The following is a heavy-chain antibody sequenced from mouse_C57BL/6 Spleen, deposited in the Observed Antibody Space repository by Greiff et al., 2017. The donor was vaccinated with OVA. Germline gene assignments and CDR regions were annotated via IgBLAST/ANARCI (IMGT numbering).Heavy chain of an antibody. CDR2: IRNKANNHAT. J-gene: IGHJ2*01. CDR3: TITTVGHFDY. D-gene: IGHD1-1*01. V-gene: IGHV6-6*01. Sequence: EVQVVESGGGLVQPGGSMKLSCAASGFTFSDAWMDWVRQSPEKGLEWVAEIRNKANNHATYYAESVKGRFTISRDDSKSSVYLQMNSLRAEDTGIYYCTITTVGHFDYWGQGTTLTVSS. CDR1: GFTFSDAW.